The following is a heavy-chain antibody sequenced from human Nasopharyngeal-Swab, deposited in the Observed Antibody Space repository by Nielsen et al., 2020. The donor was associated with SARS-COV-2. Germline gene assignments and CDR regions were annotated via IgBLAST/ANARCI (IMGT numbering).Heavy chain of an antibody. CDR3: TAHHYYDSSGYGY. Sequence: GESLKISCAASGFTFSNAWMSWVRQAPGKGLEWVGRIKSKTDGGTTDYAAPVKGRFTISRDDSKNTLYLQMNSLKTEDTAVYYCTAHHYYDSSGYGYWGQGTLVTVSS. CDR1: GFTFSNAW. V-gene: IGHV3-15*01. CDR2: IKSKTDGGTT. J-gene: IGHJ4*02. D-gene: IGHD3-22*01.